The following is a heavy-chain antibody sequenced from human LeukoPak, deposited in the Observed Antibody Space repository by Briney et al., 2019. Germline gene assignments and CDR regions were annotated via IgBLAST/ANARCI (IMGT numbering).Heavy chain of an antibody. CDR1: GYTFTSYG. V-gene: IGHV1-2*02. CDR3: ARVSSIAVAGREAFDI. Sequence: ASVKVSCKASGYTFTSYGINWVRQAPGQGLEWMGWINPNSGGTNYAQKFQGRVTMTRDTSISTAYMELSRLRSDDTAVYYCARVSSIAVAGREAFDIWGQGTMVTVSS. J-gene: IGHJ3*02. CDR2: INPNSGGT. D-gene: IGHD6-19*01.